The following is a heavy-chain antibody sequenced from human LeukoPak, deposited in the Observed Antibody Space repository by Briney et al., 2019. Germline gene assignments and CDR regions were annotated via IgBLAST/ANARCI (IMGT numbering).Heavy chain of an antibody. CDR3: ALVTYGDAFDI. J-gene: IGHJ3*02. Sequence: GGSLRLSCSASGFTFYDFAMLWVRHAPGKGLEGGSGVCWNSGSIDYADSVKGRFTISRDKAKNSLDLQMKSLRAEYTALYYCALVTYGDAFDIWGQGTMVTVSS. CDR1: GFTFYDFA. V-gene: IGHV3-9*01. D-gene: IGHD6-6*01. CDR2: VCWNSGSI.